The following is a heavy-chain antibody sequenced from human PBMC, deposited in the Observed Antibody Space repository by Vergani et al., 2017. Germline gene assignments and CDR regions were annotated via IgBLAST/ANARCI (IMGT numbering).Heavy chain of an antibody. CDR2: ISSSSSYI. J-gene: IGHJ6*02. D-gene: IGHD6-19*01. V-gene: IGHV3-21*04. CDR1: GFTFSSYS. Sequence: EVQLVESGGGLVKPGGSLRLSCAASGFTFSSYSMNWVRQAPGKGLEWVSSISSSSSYIYYADSVKGRFTISRDNAKNSLYLQMNSLRAEDTAVYYCARTTKGQVAGRFEVYYYYGMDVWGQGTTVTVSS. CDR3: ARTTKGQVAGRFEVYYYYGMDV.